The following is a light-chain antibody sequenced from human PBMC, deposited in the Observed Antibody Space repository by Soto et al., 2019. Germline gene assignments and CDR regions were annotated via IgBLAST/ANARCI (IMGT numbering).Light chain of an antibody. V-gene: IGLV2-14*03. CDR1: SSDVGGYNY. CDR3: SSYTSSGTYV. Sequence: QSALTQPASVSGSPGQSITISCTGTSSDVGGYNYVSWYQQHPGKAPKLMICDVSNRPSGVSNRFSDSKSGNTASLTISGLQAEDEADYYCSSYTSSGTYVFGTGTKLTVL. CDR2: DVS. J-gene: IGLJ1*01.